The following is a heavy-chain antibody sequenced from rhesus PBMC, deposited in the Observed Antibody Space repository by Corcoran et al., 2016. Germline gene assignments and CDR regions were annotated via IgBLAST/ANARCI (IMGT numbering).Heavy chain of an antibody. CDR2: IGGSSGST. D-gene: IGHD3-9*01. CDR1: GYSISSGYG. V-gene: IGHV4-127*01. J-gene: IGHJ3*01. CDR3: ARVIGEDDYGYYWPADAFDF. Sequence: QVQLQESGPGLVKPSETLSLTCAVSGYSISSGYGWSWIRQPPGKGREGIGDIGGSSGSTNYNPSLKSRVTISKDTSKNQFSLKLSSVTAADTAVYYCARVIGEDDYGYYWPADAFDFWGQGLRVTVSS.